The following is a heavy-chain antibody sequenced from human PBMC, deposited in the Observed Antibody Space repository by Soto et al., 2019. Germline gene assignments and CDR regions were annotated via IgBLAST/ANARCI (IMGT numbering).Heavy chain of an antibody. CDR1: GDSITNNNLY. V-gene: IGHV4-4*07. J-gene: IGHJ5*02. CDR3: ARMYSSGSGWFHP. Sequence: SETLSLTCTVSGDSITNNNLYWSWIRQPAGKGLEWIGRIYTSGSTNYNPSLKSRVTMSVDTSKNQCSLKLTSVTAADTARYYCARMYSSGSGWFHPWGQGTLVTVSS. D-gene: IGHD6-19*01. CDR2: IYTSGST.